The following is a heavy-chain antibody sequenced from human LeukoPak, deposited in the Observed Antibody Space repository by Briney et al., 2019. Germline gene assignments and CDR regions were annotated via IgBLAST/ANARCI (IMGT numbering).Heavy chain of an antibody. D-gene: IGHD5-12*01. CDR2: IYSSGSN. CDR1: GGSISGYF. CDR3: AREPTKGREPTSGRPLDY. J-gene: IGHJ4*02. V-gene: IGHV4-4*07. Sequence: PSETLSLTCTVSGGSISGYFWTWIRQPAGKGLEWIGRIYSSGSNNYNPSLKSRVTISLDKSKNHFSKNMTSLTAPATAVYYCAREPTKGREPTSGRPLDYWGQGTQVTVSS.